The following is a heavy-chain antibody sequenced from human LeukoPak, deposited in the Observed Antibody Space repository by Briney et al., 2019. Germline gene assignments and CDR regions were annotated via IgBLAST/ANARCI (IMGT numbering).Heavy chain of an antibody. D-gene: IGHD3-22*01. CDR2: ISYDGSNK. CDR1: GFTFSSYA. J-gene: IGHJ5*02. CDR3: ARDGDSSGYGNWFDP. V-gene: IGHV3-30-3*01. Sequence: PGGSLRLSCAASGFTFSSYAMHWVRQAPGKGLEWVAVISYDGSNKYYADSVKGRFTISRDNSKNTLYLQMNSLRAEDTAVYYCARDGDSSGYGNWFDPWGQGTLVTVSS.